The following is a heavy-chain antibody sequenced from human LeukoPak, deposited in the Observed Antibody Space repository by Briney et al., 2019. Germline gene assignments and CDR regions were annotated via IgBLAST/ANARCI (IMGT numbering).Heavy chain of an antibody. CDR3: AKGRSEYSYTSDALNV. J-gene: IGHJ3*01. V-gene: IGHV3-23*01. D-gene: IGHD5-18*01. CDR1: GCTFSIYA. Sequence: PGGSLRLSCAASGCTFSIYAMSWVRQAPGKGLEWVSTLTFSGGSTYYADSVKGRFTISRDNSKNTLFLQMNSLRAEDTAVYYCAKGRSEYSYTSDALNVWGQGTMIIVSS. CDR2: LTFSGGST.